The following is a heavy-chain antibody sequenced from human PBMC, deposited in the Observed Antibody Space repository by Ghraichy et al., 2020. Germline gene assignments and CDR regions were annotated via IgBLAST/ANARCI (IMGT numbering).Heavy chain of an antibody. V-gene: IGHV4-39*01. D-gene: IGHD6-6*01. CDR1: GGSISSSSYY. CDR2: IYYSGST. J-gene: IGHJ6*03. CDR3: ASLPAAARPYYYYYMDV. Sequence: SQTLSLTCTVSGGSISSSSYYWGWIRQPPGKGLEWIGSIYYSGSTYYNPSLKSRVTISVDTSKNQFSLKLSSVTAADTAVYYCASLPAAARPYYYYYMDVWGKGTTVTVSS.